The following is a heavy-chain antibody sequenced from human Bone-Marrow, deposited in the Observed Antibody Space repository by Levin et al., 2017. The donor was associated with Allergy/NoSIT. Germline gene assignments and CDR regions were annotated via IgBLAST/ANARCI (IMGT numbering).Heavy chain of an antibody. CDR1: GGSISSGGYS. CDR3: ATNYERASGLGFFDY. V-gene: IGHV4-30-2*01. J-gene: IGHJ4*02. D-gene: IGHD1-7*01. Sequence: SETLSLTCAVSGGSISSGGYSWSWIRQPPGTGLEWIGYIYHSGSTYYNPSLKSRVTISVDRSKNQFSLKLSSVTAADTAVYYCATNYERASGLGFFDYWGQGTLVTVSS. CDR2: IYHSGST.